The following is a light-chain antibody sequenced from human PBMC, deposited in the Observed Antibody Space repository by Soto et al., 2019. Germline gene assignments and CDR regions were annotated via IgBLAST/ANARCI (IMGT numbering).Light chain of an antibody. CDR3: QKYDTGPWA. Sequence: QVTQSPSSLSASLGDRVTIACRASQGIKEYVAWYQQKAGRSPKVLIYAASTLQSGVPSRFSGSGSGTDFTLTISSLQPEDVATYYCQKYDTGPWAFGQGAKVEIK. CDR2: AAS. CDR1: QGIKEY. J-gene: IGKJ1*01. V-gene: IGKV1-27*01.